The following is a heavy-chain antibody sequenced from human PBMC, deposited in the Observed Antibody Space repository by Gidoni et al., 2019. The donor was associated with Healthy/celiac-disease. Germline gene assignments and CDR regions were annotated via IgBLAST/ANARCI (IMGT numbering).Heavy chain of an antibody. CDR2: VNPNSGST. D-gene: IGHD2-2*02. Sequence: QVQRSQPGAEGEKPGASLMVSCKASRDNFNSSDINWVRQATGQGLEWMGWVNPNSGSTGYEQNFQGRVTMTRNTSPSTAYMELSSRRYEDTAVYYCVRRGARRSQLLYFVFGYWGQGTLVTVSS. V-gene: IGHV1-8*01. J-gene: IGHJ4*02. CDR1: RDNFNSSD. CDR3: VRRGARRSQLLYFVFGY.